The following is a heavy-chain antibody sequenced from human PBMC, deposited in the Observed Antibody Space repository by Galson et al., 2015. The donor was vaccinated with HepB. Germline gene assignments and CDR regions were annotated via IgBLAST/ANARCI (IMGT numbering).Heavy chain of an antibody. CDR3: ARHNSAGSRFDP. CDR1: GYSFTSYW. J-gene: IGHJ5*02. Sequence: QSGAEVKKPGESLRISCKGSGYSFTSYWISWVRQMPGKGLEWMGKIDPSDSYTNYSPSFQGHVTISADKSISTAYLQWSSLEASDTAMYYCARHNSAGSRFDPWGQGTLVTVSS. V-gene: IGHV5-10-1*01. D-gene: IGHD1-20*01. CDR2: IDPSDSYT.